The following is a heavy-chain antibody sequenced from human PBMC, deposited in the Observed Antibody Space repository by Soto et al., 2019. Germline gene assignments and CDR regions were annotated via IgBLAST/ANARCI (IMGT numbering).Heavy chain of an antibody. CDR3: ARGSVGDYVWGSYRLSPFDY. CDR1: GGSISSGDYY. D-gene: IGHD3-16*02. V-gene: IGHV4-30-4*01. Sequence: SETLSLTCTVSGGSISSGDYYWSWIRQPPGKGLEWIGYIYYSGSTYYNPSLKSRVTISVDTSKNQFSLKLSSVTAADTAVYYCARGSVGDYVWGSYRLSPFDYWGQGTLVTVSS. J-gene: IGHJ4*02. CDR2: IYYSGST.